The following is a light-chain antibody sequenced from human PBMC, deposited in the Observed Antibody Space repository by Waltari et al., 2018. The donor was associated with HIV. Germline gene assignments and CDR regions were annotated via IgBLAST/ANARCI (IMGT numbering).Light chain of an antibody. CDR2: KVP. Sequence: VVMTQSPLSLPVTLGQPASLSPSSSQSLLYSDGNTTLSWFQQRQGQSPTRLIYKVPNRDSAVADRISGSGSGTDFTLKISRMEDEDVGGYYCLKGTLWPRYTFGEGTKLEIK. J-gene: IGKJ2*01. CDR3: LKGTLWPRYT. V-gene: IGKV2-30*01. CDR1: QSLLYSDGNTT.